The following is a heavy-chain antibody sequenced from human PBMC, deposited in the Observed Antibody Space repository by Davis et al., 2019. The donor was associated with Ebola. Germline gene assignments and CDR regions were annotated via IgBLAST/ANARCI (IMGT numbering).Heavy chain of an antibody. J-gene: IGHJ6*02. V-gene: IGHV5-10-1*01. CDR2: IDPSDSYT. CDR3: AANSYYYSGMDV. D-gene: IGHD1-1*01. CDR1: GYSFTSYW. Sequence: GESLMTSRQGSGYSFTSYWISWVRQMPGKGLEWMGRIDPSDSYTNYSPSFQGHVTISADKSISTAYLQWSSLKASDTAMYYCAANSYYYSGMDVWGQGTTVTVSS.